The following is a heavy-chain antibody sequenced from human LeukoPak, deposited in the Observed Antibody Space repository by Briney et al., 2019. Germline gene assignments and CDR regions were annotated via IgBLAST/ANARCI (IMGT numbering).Heavy chain of an antibody. Sequence: SETLSLTCTVSGTSINDYYWSWIRQPPGKRLEWIGYIYFSGHTNYSPPLKSRVTMTLDAPRDHFSLQLNSVTAADTAVYYCARGHGYSGHALAYWGQGILVTVSS. CDR2: IYFSGHT. J-gene: IGHJ4*02. CDR1: GTSINDYY. CDR3: ARGHGYSGHALAY. D-gene: IGHD5-12*01. V-gene: IGHV4-59*01.